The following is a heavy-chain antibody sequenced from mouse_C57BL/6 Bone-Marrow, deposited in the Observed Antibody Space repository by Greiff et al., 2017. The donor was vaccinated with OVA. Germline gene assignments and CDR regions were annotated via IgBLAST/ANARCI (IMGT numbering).Heavy chain of an antibody. CDR2: INPSTGGT. CDR1: GYSFTGYY. CDR3: ARKRITTVVPHWYFDV. Sequence: EVQLQQSGPELVKPGASVKISCKASGYSFTGYYMNWVKQSPEKSLEWIGEINPSTGGTTYNQKFKAKATLTVDKSSSTAYMQLKRLTSEDSAVYYGARKRITTVVPHWYFDVWGTGTTVTVSS. V-gene: IGHV1-42*01. D-gene: IGHD1-1*01. J-gene: IGHJ1*03.